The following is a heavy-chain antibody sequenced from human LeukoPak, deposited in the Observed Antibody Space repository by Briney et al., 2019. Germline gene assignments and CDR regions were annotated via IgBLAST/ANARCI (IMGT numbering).Heavy chain of an antibody. V-gene: IGHV1-69*05. D-gene: IGHD6-19*01. CDR3: ARDPVPADSGWYLHFDY. Sequence: GASVKVSCKASGGTFSSYAISWVRQAPGQGLEWMGGIIPIFGTANYAQKFQGRVTMTRDTSTSTVYMELSSLRSEGTAVYYCARDPVPADSGWYLHFDYWGQGTLVTVSS. CDR1: GGTFSSYA. J-gene: IGHJ4*02. CDR2: IIPIFGTA.